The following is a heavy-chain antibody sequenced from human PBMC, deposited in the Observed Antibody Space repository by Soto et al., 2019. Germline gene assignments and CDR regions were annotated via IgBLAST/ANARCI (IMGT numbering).Heavy chain of an antibody. CDR2: ISWNSGRI. Sequence: EVQLVESGGGLVQPGRSLRLACAASGFTFDDYAMHWVRQGPGKGLEWVSGISWNSGRIDYADSVKGRFTISRDNAKKSLYLQMNSLRGEDTALYYCAKDIREYGGGWTYLDNWCQGTLVTVSS. J-gene: IGHJ4*02. D-gene: IGHD6-19*01. CDR3: AKDIREYGGGWTYLDN. V-gene: IGHV3-9*01. CDR1: GFTFDDYA.